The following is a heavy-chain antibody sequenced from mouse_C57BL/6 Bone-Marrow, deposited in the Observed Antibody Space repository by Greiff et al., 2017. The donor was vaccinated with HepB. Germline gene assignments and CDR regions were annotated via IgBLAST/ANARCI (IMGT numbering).Heavy chain of an antibody. J-gene: IGHJ2*01. CDR1: GFNIKDDY. D-gene: IGHD3-2*02. CDR2: IDPENGDT. V-gene: IGHV14-4*01. CDR3: TPDSSGYDY. Sequence: EVKLMESGAELVRPGASVKLSCTASGFNIKDDYMHWVKQRPEQGLEWIGWIDPENGDTEYASKFQGKAPITADTSSNTAYLKRSSLTSEDTAVYYCTPDSSGYDYWGQGTTLTVSS.